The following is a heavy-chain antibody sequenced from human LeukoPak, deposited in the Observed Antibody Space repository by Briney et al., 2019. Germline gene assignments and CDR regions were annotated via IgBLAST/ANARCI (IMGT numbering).Heavy chain of an antibody. V-gene: IGHV1-8*03. Sequence: GASVKVSCKASGYTFTSYDINWVRQATGQGLEWMGWMNPNSGNTGYAQKFQGRVTITTDESTSTAYMELSSLRSEDTAVYYCASNSQVSGSWGQGTLVTVSS. CDR1: GYTFTSYD. D-gene: IGHD1-26*01. CDR3: ASNSQVSGS. CDR2: MNPNSGNT. J-gene: IGHJ5*02.